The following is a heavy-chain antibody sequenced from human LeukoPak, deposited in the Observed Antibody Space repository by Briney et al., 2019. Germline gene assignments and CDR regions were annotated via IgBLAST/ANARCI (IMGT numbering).Heavy chain of an antibody. CDR1: GFSFSTST. CDR3: AKDLRDTLEEFDS. D-gene: IGHD5-18*01. J-gene: IGHJ4*02. CDR2: MSYDDGSNK. Sequence: GGSLRLSCAASGFSFSTSTMHWVRQAPGKGPEWVAVMSYDDGSNKYYADSVKGRFTISRDNSKNTLHLQMSSLRAEDTAVYYCAKDLRDTLEEFDSWGQGTLVTVSS. V-gene: IGHV3-30*07.